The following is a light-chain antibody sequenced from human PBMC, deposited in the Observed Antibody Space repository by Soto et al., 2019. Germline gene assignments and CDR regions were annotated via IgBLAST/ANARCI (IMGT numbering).Light chain of an antibody. CDR2: DAS. J-gene: IGKJ4*01. V-gene: IGKV3-11*01. CDR3: QQFNNWPLT. CDR1: QSISKY. Sequence: EIVLTQSPATLSLSPGERATLSCRASQSISKYLGWYQQKPGQAPRLLIYDASNRATGIPARFSGSGSGTDFTLTISSLEPEDFAVYYCQQFNNWPLTFGGGTKVEIK.